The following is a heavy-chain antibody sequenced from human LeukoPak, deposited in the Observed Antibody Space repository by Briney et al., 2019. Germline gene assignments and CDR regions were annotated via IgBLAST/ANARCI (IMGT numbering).Heavy chain of an antibody. CDR1: GFTFSDYY. CDR3: ARDSYGDYPDWFDP. Sequence: GGSLRLSCAASGFTFSDYYMSWIRQAPGKGLEWVSYISSSGSTIYYADSVKGRFTISRDNAKNSLYLQMNSLRAEDTAVYYCARDSYGDYPDWFDPWGQGTLVTVSS. D-gene: IGHD4-17*01. J-gene: IGHJ5*02. V-gene: IGHV3-11*04. CDR2: ISSSGSTI.